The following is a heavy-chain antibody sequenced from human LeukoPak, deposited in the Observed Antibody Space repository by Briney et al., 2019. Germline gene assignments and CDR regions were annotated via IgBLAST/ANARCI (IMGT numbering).Heavy chain of an antibody. V-gene: IGHV4-34*01. D-gene: IGHD4-17*01. Sequence: SETLSLTCAVYGGSFSGYYWSWLRQPPGKGLEWSGEINHSGSTNYNPSLKSRVTISVDTSKNQFSLKLSSVTAADTAVYYCARGFSTVTTDYYYYMDVWGKGTTVTVSS. CDR3: ARGFSTVTTDYYYYMDV. CDR1: GGSFSGYY. CDR2: INHSGST. J-gene: IGHJ6*03.